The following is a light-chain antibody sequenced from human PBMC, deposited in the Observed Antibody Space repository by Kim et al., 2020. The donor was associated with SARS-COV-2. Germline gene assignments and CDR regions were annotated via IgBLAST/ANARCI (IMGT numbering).Light chain of an antibody. V-gene: IGKV3-20*01. CDR3: QQYSSLPQT. CDR2: GAS. Sequence: EIVLTQSPGTLSLSPGESATLSCRASQSVNNNQLAWFQQKPGQPPRLLIYGASTRATGIPDRFSDSGSGTDFTFTISRLEPEDFVVYYCQQYSSLPQTYGPGTKVDIK. CDR1: QSVNNNQ. J-gene: IGKJ1*01.